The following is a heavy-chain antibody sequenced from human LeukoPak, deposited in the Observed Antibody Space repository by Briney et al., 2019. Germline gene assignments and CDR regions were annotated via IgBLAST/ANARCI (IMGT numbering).Heavy chain of an antibody. V-gene: IGHV3-48*03. CDR2: TRSDSNDK. Sequence: QTGESLTLSCAASGFTLSSYEMNWIRQAPGEGLEWVSYTRSDSNDKYYADSVKGRFTISRDNAKNSLYLEMSSLRAEDRGVYYCARGIQYVNYFDSWGRGTLVTVSS. CDR3: ARGIQYVNYFDS. CDR1: GFTLSSYE. J-gene: IGHJ4*02. D-gene: IGHD5-18*01.